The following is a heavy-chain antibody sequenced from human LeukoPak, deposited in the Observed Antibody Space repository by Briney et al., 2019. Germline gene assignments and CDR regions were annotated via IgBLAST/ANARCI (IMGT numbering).Heavy chain of an antibody. V-gene: IGHV3-48*04. CDR3: ARGVDYGGEGGFDP. J-gene: IGHJ5*02. Sequence: PGGSLRLSCAASGFTFSSYSMNWVRQAPGKGLEWVSYISSSSSTIYYADSVKGRFTISRDNAKNSLYLQMNSLRAEDTAVYYCARGVDYGGEGGFDPWGQGTLVTVSS. CDR1: GFTFSSYS. D-gene: IGHD4-23*01. CDR2: ISSSSSTI.